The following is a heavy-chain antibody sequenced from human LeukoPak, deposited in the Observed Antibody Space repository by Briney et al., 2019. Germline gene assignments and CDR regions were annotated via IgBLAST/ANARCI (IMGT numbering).Heavy chain of an antibody. Sequence: GGSLRLSCAASGFTFSSYAMHWVRQAPGKGLEYVSAISSNGGSTYYANSVKGRFTISRDNSKNTLYLQMGSLRAEDMAVYYCARDAGYCSGGSCPGYYFDYWGQGTLVTVSS. CDR2: ISSNGGST. CDR3: ARDAGYCSGGSCPGYYFDY. D-gene: IGHD2-15*01. V-gene: IGHV3-64*01. J-gene: IGHJ4*02. CDR1: GFTFSSYA.